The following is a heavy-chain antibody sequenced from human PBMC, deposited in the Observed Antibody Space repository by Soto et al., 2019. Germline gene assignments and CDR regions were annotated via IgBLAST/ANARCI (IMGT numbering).Heavy chain of an antibody. Sequence: QVQLQESGPGLVRPSETLSLSCSISGDSITSRSYYWAWIRQSPGKGLEWIGSVNYTGSPYYTSSLKRRVTIAVDTSKNQFSLRLKSVTAADTAVYYCARHGVSYGSGSYYNPWDYWGQGALVTVSS. D-gene: IGHD3-10*01. CDR3: ARHGVSYGSGSYYNPWDY. J-gene: IGHJ4*02. CDR1: GDSITSRSYY. CDR2: VNYTGSP. V-gene: IGHV4-39*01.